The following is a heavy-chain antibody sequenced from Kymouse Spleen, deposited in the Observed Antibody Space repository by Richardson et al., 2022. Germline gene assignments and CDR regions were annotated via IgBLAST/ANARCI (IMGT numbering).Heavy chain of an antibody. J-gene: IGHJ5*02. CDR2: INHSGST. V-gene: IGHV4-34*01. CDR3: ARGGVAPMERNWFDP. D-gene: IGHD3-3*01,IGHD5-12*01,IGHD6-19*01. CDR1: GGSFSGYY. Sequence: QVQLQQWGAGLLKPSETLSLTCAVYGGSFSGYYWSWIRQPPGKGLEWIGEINHSGSTNYNPSLKSRVTISVDTSKNQFSLKLSSVTAADTAVYYCARGGVAPMERNWFDPWGQGTLVTVSS.